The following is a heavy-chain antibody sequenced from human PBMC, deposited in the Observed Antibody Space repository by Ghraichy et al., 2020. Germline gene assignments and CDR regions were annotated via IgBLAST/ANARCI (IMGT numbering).Heavy chain of an antibody. J-gene: IGHJ1*01. V-gene: IGHV3-33*01. CDR1: GFTFSSYG. CDR2: IWYDGSNK. Sequence: GGSLRLSCAASGFTFSSYGMHWVRQAPGKGLEWVAVIWYDGSNKYYADSVKGRFTISRDNSKNTLYLQMNSLRAEDTAVYYCARADYYYDSQYFQHWGQGTLVTVYS. CDR3: ARADYYYDSQYFQH. D-gene: IGHD3-22*01.